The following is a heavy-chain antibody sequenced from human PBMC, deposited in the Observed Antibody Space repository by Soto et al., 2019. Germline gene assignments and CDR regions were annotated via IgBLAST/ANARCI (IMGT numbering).Heavy chain of an antibody. CDR3: AREVKGMIVVVIGAFDI. CDR1: GYTFTSYD. J-gene: IGHJ3*02. V-gene: IGHV1-8*01. Sequence: GASVKVSCKASGYTFTSYDINWVRQATGQGLEWMGWMNPNSGNTGYAQKFQGRVTMTRNTSISTAYMELSSLRSEDTAVYYCAREVKGMIVVVIGAFDIWGQGTMVTVSS. CDR2: MNPNSGNT. D-gene: IGHD3-22*01.